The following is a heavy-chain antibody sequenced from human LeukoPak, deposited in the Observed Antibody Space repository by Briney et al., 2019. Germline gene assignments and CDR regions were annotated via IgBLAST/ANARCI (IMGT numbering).Heavy chain of an antibody. J-gene: IGHJ4*02. CDR2: ISAHNGNT. V-gene: IGHV1-18*01. D-gene: IGHD6-19*01. Sequence: ASVKVSCKASGGTFSSYAISWVRQAPGQGLEWMGWISAHNGNTNYAQKPQGRVTMTTATSTSTAYMELRSMRSDDTAVYYCARDLKMGYSSGRYSWGTGSSNDYWGQGTLVSVSS. CDR1: GGTFSSYA. CDR3: ARDLKMGYSSGRYSWGTGSSNDY.